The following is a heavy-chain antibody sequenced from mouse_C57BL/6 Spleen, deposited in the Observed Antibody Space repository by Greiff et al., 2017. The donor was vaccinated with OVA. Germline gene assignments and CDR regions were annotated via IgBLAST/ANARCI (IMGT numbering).Heavy chain of an antibody. V-gene: IGHV14-3*01. CDR3: ARDYGSSLYYAMDY. Sequence: EVQRVESVAELVRPGASVKLSCTASGFNIQNTYLHWVKQRPEQGLEWIGRIDPANGNTKYAPKFQGKATITADTSSNTAYLQLSSLTSEDTAIYYCARDYGSSLYYAMDYWGQGTSVTVSS. CDR2: IDPANGNT. CDR1: GFNIQNTY. D-gene: IGHD1-1*01. J-gene: IGHJ4*01.